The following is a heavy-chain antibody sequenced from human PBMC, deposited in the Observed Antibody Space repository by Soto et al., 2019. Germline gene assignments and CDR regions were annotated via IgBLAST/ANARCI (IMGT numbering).Heavy chain of an antibody. CDR3: ARDSSSLSHFDY. Sequence: QAQLVESGGGVVQPGRSLRLSCAASGFTFSSYAMHWVRQAPGKGLEWVAVISYDGSNKYYADSVKGRFTISRDNSKNTLYLQMNSLRAEDTAVYYCARDSSSLSHFDYWGQGTLVTVSS. V-gene: IGHV3-30-3*01. D-gene: IGHD6-13*01. J-gene: IGHJ4*02. CDR1: GFTFSSYA. CDR2: ISYDGSNK.